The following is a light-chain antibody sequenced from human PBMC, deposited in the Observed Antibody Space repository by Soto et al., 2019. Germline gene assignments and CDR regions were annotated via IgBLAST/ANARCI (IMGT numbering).Light chain of an antibody. V-gene: IGLV2-14*01. Sequence: QSALTQPASVSGSPGQSITISCTGTSGDVGGYNYVSWYQQHPGKAPKLMIYEVSNRPSGVSNRFSGSKSGNTASLTISGLQAEDEAEYYCSSYTSSSTPCVFGTGTKVTVL. CDR1: SGDVGGYNY. CDR2: EVS. CDR3: SSYTSSSTPCV. J-gene: IGLJ1*01.